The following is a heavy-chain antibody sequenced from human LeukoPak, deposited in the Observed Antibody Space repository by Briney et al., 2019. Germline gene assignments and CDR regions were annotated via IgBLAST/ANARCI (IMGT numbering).Heavy chain of an antibody. CDR3: ARAAHTTYVLGRYYYYAMDV. CDR1: GFTFRNYG. V-gene: IGHV3-30*03. D-gene: IGHD3-10*01. Sequence: GGSLRLSCAVSGFTFRNYGMHWVRQAPGKGLEWVARISYAGSNNYYADSVKGRFTISSDNPKNTLYLQMDSLRAEDTAVYYCARAAHTTYVLGRYYYYAMDVWGQGTTVTVSS. CDR2: ISYAGSNN. J-gene: IGHJ6*02.